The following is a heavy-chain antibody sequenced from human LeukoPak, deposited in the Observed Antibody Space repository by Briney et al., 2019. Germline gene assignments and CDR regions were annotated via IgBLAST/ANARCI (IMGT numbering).Heavy chain of an antibody. CDR1: GFTFSNAW. D-gene: IGHD6-13*01. CDR2: IKSKTDGGTT. J-gene: IGHJ4*02. CDR3: TTKIGIAAAGTDY. Sequence: GGSLRLSCAASGFTFSNAWMSWVRQAPGKGLERVGRIKSKTDGGTTDYAAPVKGRFTISRDDSKNTLYLQMNSLKTEDTAVYYCTTKIGIAAAGTDYWGQGTLVTVSS. V-gene: IGHV3-15*01.